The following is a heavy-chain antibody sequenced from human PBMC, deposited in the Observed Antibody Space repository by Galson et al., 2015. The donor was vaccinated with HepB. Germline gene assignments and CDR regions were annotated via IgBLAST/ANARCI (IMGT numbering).Heavy chain of an antibody. CDR1: GYTFTGYY. V-gene: IGHV1-2*02. J-gene: IGHJ2*01. Sequence: SVKVSCKASGYTFTGYYMHWVRQAPGQGLEWMGWINPNSGGTNYAQKFQGRVTMTRDTSISTAYMELSRLRSDDTAVYYCARDGGYCSGGSCYLGPAGYFDLWGRGTLVTVSS. CDR2: INPNSGGT. CDR3: ARDGGYCSGGSCYLGPAGYFDL. D-gene: IGHD2-15*01.